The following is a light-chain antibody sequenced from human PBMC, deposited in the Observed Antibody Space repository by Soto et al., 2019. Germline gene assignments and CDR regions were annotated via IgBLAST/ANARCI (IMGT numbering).Light chain of an antibody. CDR2: EVS. V-gene: IGLV2-14*01. J-gene: IGLJ3*02. CDR1: SSDVGGYNY. Sequence: QSVLTQPASVSGSPGQSITISCTGTSSDVGGYNYVSWYQQHPGKAPKLMIYEVSNRPSGVSNRFSGSKSGNTASLTISGLQAEDEADYYCSSYTSSSTLGVFGGGTQLTV. CDR3: SSYTSSSTLGV.